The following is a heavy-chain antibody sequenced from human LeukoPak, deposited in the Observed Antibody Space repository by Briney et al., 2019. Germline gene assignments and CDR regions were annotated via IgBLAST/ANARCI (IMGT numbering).Heavy chain of an antibody. V-gene: IGHV4-34*01. Sequence: SETLSLTCGVYGGSFSGYYWSWIRQPPGKGLEWIGEINHSGSTNYNPSLKSRVTISVDTSKNQFSLKLSSVTAADTAVYYCARGWRWLQNFDYGGQGTLVTVSS. CDR3: ARGWRWLQNFDY. J-gene: IGHJ4*02. CDR1: GGSFSGYY. D-gene: IGHD5-24*01. CDR2: INHSGST.